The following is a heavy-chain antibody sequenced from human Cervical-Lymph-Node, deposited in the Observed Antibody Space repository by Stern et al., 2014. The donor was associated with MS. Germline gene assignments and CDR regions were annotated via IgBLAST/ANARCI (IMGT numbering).Heavy chain of an antibody. D-gene: IGHD6-19*01. V-gene: IGHV1-46*01. CDR1: GYTFTSNK. Sequence: VQLVESGAEVKKPGASVKVSCKAFGYTFTSNKMHWVRQAPGQGLEWMGIINPGGCSTRYAQKLQGRVPMTRDTSTSTVYMELTSLRSEDTAVYSCARDNGGWSVDSWGQGTLVIVSS. J-gene: IGHJ4*02. CDR3: ARDNGGWSVDS. CDR2: INPGGCST.